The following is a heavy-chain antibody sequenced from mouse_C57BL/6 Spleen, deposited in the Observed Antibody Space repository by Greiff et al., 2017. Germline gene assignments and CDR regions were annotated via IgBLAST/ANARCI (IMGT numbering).Heavy chain of an antibody. CDR2: ISSGSSTI. CDR1: GFTFSDYG. CDR3: ARNYDYDGGFDY. D-gene: IGHD2-4*01. J-gene: IGHJ2*01. V-gene: IGHV5-17*01. Sequence: DVKLVESGGGLVKPGGSLKLSCAASGFTFSDYGMHWVRQAPEKGLEWVAYISSGSSTIYYADTVKGRFTISRDNAKNTLFLQTTSLRSEDTAMYYCARNYDYDGGFDYWGQGTTLTVSS.